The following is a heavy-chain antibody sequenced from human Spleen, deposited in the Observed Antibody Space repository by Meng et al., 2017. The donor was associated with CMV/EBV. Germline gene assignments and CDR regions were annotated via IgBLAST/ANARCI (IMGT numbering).Heavy chain of an antibody. CDR3: AKDRSKIGVTVIDS. D-gene: IGHD3-10*01. CDR2: IRPEGDNR. V-gene: IGHV3-30*02. Sequence: GESLKIYCEATGFNFDTCLIHWVRQAPGKGLEWVAFIRPEGDNRYYAESVKGRFTISRDNSKKTLYLQMTSLRVDDTAVYYCAKDRSKIGVTVIDSWGQGTLVTVSS. J-gene: IGHJ4*02. CDR1: GFNFDTCL.